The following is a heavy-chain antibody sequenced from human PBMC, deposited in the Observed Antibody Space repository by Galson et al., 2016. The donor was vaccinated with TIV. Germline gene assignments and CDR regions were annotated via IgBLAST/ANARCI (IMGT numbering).Heavy chain of an antibody. CDR1: GFIFNSFA. CDR2: ISRRGFNT. V-gene: IGHV3-23*01. Sequence: SLRLSCAASGFIFNSFAMSWVRQAPGKGLQWVSTISRRGFNTYYADSAKGRFTISRDNSKNTLYLQMNNVRADDTAVYYCPKEAGTDYYYGMDVWGQGTTVTVSS. D-gene: IGHD1/OR15-1a*01. CDR3: PKEAGTDYYYGMDV. J-gene: IGHJ6*02.